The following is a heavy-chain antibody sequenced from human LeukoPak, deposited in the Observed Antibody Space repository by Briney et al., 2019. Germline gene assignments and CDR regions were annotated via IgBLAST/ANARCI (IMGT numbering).Heavy chain of an antibody. J-gene: IGHJ5*02. CDR1: GFTFSSYA. V-gene: IGHV4-34*01. CDR2: INHSGST. Sequence: PGGSLRLSCAASGFTFSSYAMSWVRQPPGKGLEWIGEINHSGSTNYNPSLKSRVTISVDTSKNQFSLKLSSVTAADTAVYYCARRPYSSSPYNWFDPWGQGTLVTVSS. CDR3: ARRPYSSSPYNWFDP. D-gene: IGHD6-6*01.